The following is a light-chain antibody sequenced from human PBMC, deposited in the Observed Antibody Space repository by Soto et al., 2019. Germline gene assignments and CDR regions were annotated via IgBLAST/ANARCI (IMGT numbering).Light chain of an antibody. V-gene: IGLV2-11*01. CDR1: SSDVGGYNY. CDR3: FSYTGTYTVV. J-gene: IGLJ3*02. CDR2: DVS. Sequence: QSALTQPRSVSGSPGQSVTISCTGTSSDVGGYNYVSWYQQHPAKAPKLMIYDVSKRPSGVPDCFSGSRSGNTASLTISGLQAEDEADYYCFSYTGTYTVVFGGGTKVTVL.